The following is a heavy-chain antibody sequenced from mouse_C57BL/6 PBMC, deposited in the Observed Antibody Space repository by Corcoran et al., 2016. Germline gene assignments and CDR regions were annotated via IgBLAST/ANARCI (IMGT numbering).Heavy chain of an antibody. J-gene: IGHJ2*01. CDR2: IYPGSGST. CDR1: GYTFTSYW. Sequence: QVQLQQPGAELVKPGASVKMSCKASGYTFTSYWITWVKQRPGQGLEWIGDIYPGSGSTNYNEKFKSKATLTVDTSSSTPYMQLSSLTSEDSAVYYCARIYYYGSSYYFDYWGQGTTLTVSS. CDR3: ARIYYYGSSYYFDY. V-gene: IGHV1-55*01. D-gene: IGHD1-1*01.